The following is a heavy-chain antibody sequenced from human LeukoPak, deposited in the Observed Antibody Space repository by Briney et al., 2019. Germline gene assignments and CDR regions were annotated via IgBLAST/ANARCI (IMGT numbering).Heavy chain of an antibody. CDR1: GYTFTTYG. J-gene: IGHJ4*02. CDR2: ISAYNGNT. CDR3: ARDRGNYDSSDPLDY. V-gene: IGHV1-18*01. Sequence: GASVKVSCKTSGYTFTTYGISWVRQAPGQGLEWMGWISAYNGNTNYAQKLQGRVTMTTDASTSTAYMELRSLRSDDTAVYYCARDRGNYDSSDPLDYWGQGTLATVSS. D-gene: IGHD3-22*01.